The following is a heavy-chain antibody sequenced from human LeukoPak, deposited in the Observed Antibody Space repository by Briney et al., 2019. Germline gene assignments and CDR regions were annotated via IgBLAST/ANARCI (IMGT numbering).Heavy chain of an antibody. D-gene: IGHD3-3*01. CDR2: ISGSGSYT. J-gene: IGHJ4*02. V-gene: IGHV3-23*01. CDR1: GFTVSDYS. CDR3: AKDADYDFWSPKFDY. Sequence: GGSLRLSCAASGFTVSDYSMSWVRQAPGKGLEWVSAISGSGSYTDYADSVKGRFTISKDNSKNTLYMRMSSLRAEDTAVYYCAKDADYDFWSPKFDYWGQGTLVTVSS.